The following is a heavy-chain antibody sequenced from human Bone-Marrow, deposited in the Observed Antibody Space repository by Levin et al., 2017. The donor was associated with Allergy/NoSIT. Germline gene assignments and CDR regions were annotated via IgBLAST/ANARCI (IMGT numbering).Heavy chain of an antibody. Sequence: GGSLRLSCAASGFTFSSYAMSWVRQAPGKGLEWVSAISGSGGSTYYADSVKGRFTISRDNSKNTLYLQMNSLRAEDTAVYYCAKRFAAAPGGYYFDYWGQGTLVTVSS. J-gene: IGHJ4*02. V-gene: IGHV3-23*01. CDR3: AKRFAAAPGGYYFDY. CDR1: GFTFSSYA. CDR2: ISGSGGST. D-gene: IGHD6-13*01.